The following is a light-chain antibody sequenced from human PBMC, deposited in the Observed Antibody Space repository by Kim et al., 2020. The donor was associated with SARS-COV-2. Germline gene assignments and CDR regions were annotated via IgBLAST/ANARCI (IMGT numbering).Light chain of an antibody. J-gene: IGLJ3*02. Sequence: QSVTIYSTGTSSDISDYDYVSWNQKYPGKAPKLMICGINTSPSGVPVRFSGSKSGNTASLTVSGLQAEDEADYYCNSYAGSNNLVFGGGTRLTVL. CDR3: NSYAGSNNLV. V-gene: IGLV2-8*01. CDR1: SSDISDYDY. CDR2: GIN.